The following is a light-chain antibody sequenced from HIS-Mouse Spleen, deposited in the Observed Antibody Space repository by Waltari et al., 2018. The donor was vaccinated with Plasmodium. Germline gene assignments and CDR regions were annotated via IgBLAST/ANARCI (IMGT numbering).Light chain of an antibody. Sequence: SSELTQDPAVSVALGQTVRITCQGDSLRSNYASWYQQKPGQAPVLVIYGKNNRPSGIPDRFSGSSSGNTASLTITGAQAEDEADYYCNSRDSSGTHGVFGGGTKLTVL. CDR3: NSRDSSGTHGV. J-gene: IGLJ2*01. V-gene: IGLV3-19*01. CDR1: SLRSNY. CDR2: GKN.